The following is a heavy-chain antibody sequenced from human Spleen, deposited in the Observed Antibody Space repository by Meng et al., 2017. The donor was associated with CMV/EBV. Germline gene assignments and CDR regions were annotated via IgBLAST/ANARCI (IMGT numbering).Heavy chain of an antibody. CDR1: RRFP. Sequence: RRFPRPWVLQAPGTGLWWVAVISYDGSGTSCAVSVHGRFTISRDNSKDTLYLQMISLTTEDTAVYFCAKEWGTDKYGDDSSPGFDPRGQGTLVTVSS. CDR3: AKEWGTDKYGDDSSPGFDP. J-gene: IGHJ5*02. CDR2: ISYDGSGT. V-gene: IGHV3-30-3*02. D-gene: IGHD4-17*01.